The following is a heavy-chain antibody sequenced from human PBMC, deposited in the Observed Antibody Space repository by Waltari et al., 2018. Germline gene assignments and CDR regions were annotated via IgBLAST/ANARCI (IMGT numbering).Heavy chain of an antibody. V-gene: IGHV1-8*01. J-gene: IGHJ4*02. CDR1: GYTFTSYD. Sequence: QVQLVQSGAEVKKPGASVKVSCKASGYTFTSYDINWVRQATGQGLEWMGWMNPNSGNTGYAQKFQGRGTMTRNTSISTAYMELSSLRSEDTAVYYCARGIQLNGGSEFDYWGQGTLVTVSS. CDR2: MNPNSGNT. CDR3: ARGIQLNGGSEFDY. D-gene: IGHD5-18*01.